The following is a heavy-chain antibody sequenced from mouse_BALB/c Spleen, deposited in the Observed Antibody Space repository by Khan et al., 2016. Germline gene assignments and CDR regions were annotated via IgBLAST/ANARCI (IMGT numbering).Heavy chain of an antibody. Sequence: EVELVESGGGLVKPGGSLKLSCAASGFTFSSYTMSWVRQTPEKRLEWVATISSGGNYTYYPDTVKGRFTISRDNAKNALYLQMSSLKSEDTVMYYCTRDSPGGFAYWGQGTLVTVSA. CDR3: TRDSPGGFAY. CDR1: GFTFSSYT. J-gene: IGHJ3*01. V-gene: IGHV5-6-4*01. CDR2: ISSGGNYT.